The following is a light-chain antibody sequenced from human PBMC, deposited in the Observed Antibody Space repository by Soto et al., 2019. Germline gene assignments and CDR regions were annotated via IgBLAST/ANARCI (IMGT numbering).Light chain of an antibody. CDR2: DYN. Sequence: QSVLTQPPSVSAAPGQKVSISCFGSTSNIGNNYVSWSQHLPGAAPKLLIYDYNRRPSGIPDRFSGSRSGTLATLGITGLQTGDEADYYCATWDSSLRAYVFGAGPKVTVL. V-gene: IGLV1-51*01. CDR1: TSNIGNNY. J-gene: IGLJ1*01. CDR3: ATWDSSLRAYV.